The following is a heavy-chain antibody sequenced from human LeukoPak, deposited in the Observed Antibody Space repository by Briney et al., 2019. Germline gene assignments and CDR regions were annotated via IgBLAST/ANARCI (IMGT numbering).Heavy chain of an antibody. CDR2: ISSSSSYI. CDR3: AKDYGHDSSGHSYYFDY. Sequence: GGSLRLSCAASGFTFSSHSMNWVRQAPGKGLEWVSSISSSSSYIYYADSVKGRFTISRDNSKNTLYLQMNSLRAEDTAVYYCAKDYGHDSSGHSYYFDYWGQGTLVTVSS. CDR1: GFTFSSHS. J-gene: IGHJ4*02. V-gene: IGHV3-21*01. D-gene: IGHD3-22*01.